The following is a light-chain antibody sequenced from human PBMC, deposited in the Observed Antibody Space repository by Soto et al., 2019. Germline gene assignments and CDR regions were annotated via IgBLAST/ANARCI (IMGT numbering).Light chain of an antibody. J-gene: IGKJ1*01. Sequence: EIVLTQSPATLSLSPGERATLSCRASQSVSSDLAWYQHKPGQAPRLLIYDASKRATGIPARFSGSGFGTDYTLTISSLEPEDFAVYYCQQRSKWRTFGQGTKVDI. V-gene: IGKV3-11*01. CDR2: DAS. CDR1: QSVSSD. CDR3: QQRSKWRT.